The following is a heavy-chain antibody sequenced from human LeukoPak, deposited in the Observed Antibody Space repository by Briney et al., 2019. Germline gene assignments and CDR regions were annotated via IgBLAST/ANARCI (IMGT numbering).Heavy chain of an antibody. Sequence: GGSLRLSCAAAGFTFSSYWMGWVRQAPGKGLEWVANIKEDGSEKYYVDSMKGRFTISRDNAQKSLYLQMNSLRAEDTAVSYCARTYPGIALAGTFDYGGQGTLVTVSS. D-gene: IGHD6-19*01. V-gene: IGHV3-7*01. CDR1: GFTFSSYW. CDR2: IKEDGSEK. CDR3: ARTYPGIALAGTFDY. J-gene: IGHJ4*02.